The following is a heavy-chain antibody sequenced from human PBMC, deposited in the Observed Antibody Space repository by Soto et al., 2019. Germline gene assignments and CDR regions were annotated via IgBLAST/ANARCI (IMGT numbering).Heavy chain of an antibody. J-gene: IGHJ3*02. D-gene: IGHD3-9*01. Sequence: SETLSLTCTVSGGSISSGVYYWSWIRKHPGKGLEWIGYIYYSGSTYYNPSLKSRVTISVDTSKNQFSLKLSSVTAADTAVYYCARDRAGSGAPSILTGYPDDAFDIWGQGIMVTVSS. CDR3: ARDRAGSGAPSILTGYPDDAFDI. V-gene: IGHV4-31*03. CDR1: GGSISSGVYY. CDR2: IYYSGST.